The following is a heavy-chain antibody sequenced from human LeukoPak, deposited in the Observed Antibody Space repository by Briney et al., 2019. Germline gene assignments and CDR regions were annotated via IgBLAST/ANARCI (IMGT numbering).Heavy chain of an antibody. CDR2: ISSSSSYT. J-gene: IGHJ2*01. CDR3: ARHHWHFDL. CDR1: GITFSDYY. Sequence: GVSLRLSCAASGITFSDYYMTWIRQAPGKGLEWVSYISSSSSYTNYADSVKGRFTISRDNAKNSLYLQMNSLRAEDTAVYYCARHHWHFDLWGRGTLVTFSS. V-gene: IGHV3-11*03.